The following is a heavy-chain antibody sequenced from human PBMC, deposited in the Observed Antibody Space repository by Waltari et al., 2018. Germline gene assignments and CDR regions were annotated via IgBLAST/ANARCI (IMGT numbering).Heavy chain of an antibody. CDR1: GGTFSSYA. D-gene: IGHD3-10*01. J-gene: IGHJ6*03. CDR3: ASSSLYGSGSTPGYYYYYMDI. CDR2: IIPIFGTA. Sequence: QVQLVQSGAEVKKPGSSVKVSCKASGGTFSSYAISWVRQAPGQGLEWMGGIIPIFGTANYAQKFQGRVTITADKSTSTAYMELSSLRSEDTAVYYCASSSLYGSGSTPGYYYYYMDIWGKGTTVTVSS. V-gene: IGHV1-69*14.